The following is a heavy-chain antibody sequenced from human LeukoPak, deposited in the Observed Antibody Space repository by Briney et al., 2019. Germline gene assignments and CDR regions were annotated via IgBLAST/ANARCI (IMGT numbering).Heavy chain of an antibody. CDR2: IYYSGST. J-gene: IGHJ5*02. D-gene: IGHD6-13*01. V-gene: IGHV4-59*01. Sequence: SETLSLTCTVSGGSISIYYWSWLRQPPEKGLEWIGYIYYSGSTNYNPSLKSRVTISVDTSKNQFSLKLSSVTAADTAVYYCARDGIAAAEGLDPWGQGTLVTVSS. CDR1: GGSISIYY. CDR3: ARDGIAAAEGLDP.